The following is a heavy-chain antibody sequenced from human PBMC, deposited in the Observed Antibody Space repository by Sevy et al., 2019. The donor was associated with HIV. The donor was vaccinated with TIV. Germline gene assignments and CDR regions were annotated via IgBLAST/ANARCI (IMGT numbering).Heavy chain of an antibody. CDR3: ARRFYDSTGYPQYFFDY. J-gene: IGHJ4*02. CDR2: IYPDDSDI. CDR1: GYRFTSYW. D-gene: IGHD3-22*01. V-gene: IGHV5-51*01. Sequence: GESLKISCRGSGYRFTSYWIAWVRQVPGRGLEWMGIIYPDDSDIRYSPSLQGQVTISVDKSISTAYLQWSSLEASDTPMYFCARRFYDSTGYPQYFFDYWGQGTPVTVSS.